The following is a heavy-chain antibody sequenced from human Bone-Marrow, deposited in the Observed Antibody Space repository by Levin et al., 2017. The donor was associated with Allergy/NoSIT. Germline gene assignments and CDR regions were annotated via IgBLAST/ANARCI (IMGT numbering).Heavy chain of an antibody. V-gene: IGHV3-9*01. J-gene: IGHJ4*02. Sequence: GGSLRLSCAASGFTFDDYAMHWVRQAPGKGLEWVSGISWNSASIGYADSVKGRFTISRDNAKNSLYLQMNSLRAEDTALYYCAKDLSRNLGHCSGGSCYGFDYWGQGTQVTVSS. CDR3: AKDLSRNLGHCSGGSCYGFDY. CDR2: ISWNSASI. D-gene: IGHD2-15*01. CDR1: GFTFDDYA.